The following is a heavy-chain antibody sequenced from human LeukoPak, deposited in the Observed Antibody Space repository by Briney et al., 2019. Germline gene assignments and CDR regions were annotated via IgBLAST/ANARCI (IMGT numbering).Heavy chain of an antibody. J-gene: IGHJ3*02. Sequence: GGSLRLSCAASGFTFSSYSMNWVRQAPGKGLEWVSSISSSSSYIYYADSVKGRFTISRDNAKNSLYLQMNSLRAEDTALYYCARTPRIYYDDRMDTWGQGTMVTVSS. D-gene: IGHD3-22*01. CDR1: GFTFSSYS. CDR3: ARTPRIYYDDRMDT. V-gene: IGHV3-21*04. CDR2: ISSSSSYI.